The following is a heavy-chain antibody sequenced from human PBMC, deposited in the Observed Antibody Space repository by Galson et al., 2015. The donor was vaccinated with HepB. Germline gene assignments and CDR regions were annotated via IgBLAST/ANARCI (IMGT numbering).Heavy chain of an antibody. D-gene: IGHD6-13*01. CDR2: ISYDGSNK. V-gene: IGHV3-30*18. CDR1: GFTFSSYG. Sequence: SLRLSCAASGFTFSSYGMHWVRQAPGKGLEWVAVISYDGSNKYYADSVKGRFTISRDNSKNTLYLQMNSLRAEDTAVYYCAKDGIAAAGTDNYFDYWGQGTLVTVSS. CDR3: AKDGIAAAGTDNYFDY. J-gene: IGHJ4*02.